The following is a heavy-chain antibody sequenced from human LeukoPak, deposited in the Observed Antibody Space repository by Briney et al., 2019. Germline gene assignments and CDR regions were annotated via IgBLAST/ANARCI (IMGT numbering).Heavy chain of an antibody. V-gene: IGHV3-21*05. CDR1: GFTFKSYS. CDR3: ARVAGYYFDY. J-gene: IGHJ4*02. CDR2: ITSTSGDM. Sequence: PGGSLRLSCAASGFTFKSYSMNWVRQAPGKGLEWVAFITSTSGDMFYADSVKGRFTISRDNAKNSLYLQMDGLRAEDTAVYYCARVAGYYFDYWGQGSLVTVSS.